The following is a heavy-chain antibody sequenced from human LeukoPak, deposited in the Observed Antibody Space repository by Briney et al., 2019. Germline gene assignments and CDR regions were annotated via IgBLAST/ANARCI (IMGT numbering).Heavy chain of an antibody. Sequence: GGSLRLSCAASGFTFSSYAMSWVRQAPGKGLEWVSGISTSGGNTDYADSVKGRLTISRDNSKKTLYLEMNSLRAEDTAVYYCARDRGRRGITMRSDAFDIWGQGTMVTVSS. CDR2: ISTSGGNT. D-gene: IGHD3-22*01. CDR3: ARDRGRRGITMRSDAFDI. V-gene: IGHV3-23*01. J-gene: IGHJ3*02. CDR1: GFTFSSYA.